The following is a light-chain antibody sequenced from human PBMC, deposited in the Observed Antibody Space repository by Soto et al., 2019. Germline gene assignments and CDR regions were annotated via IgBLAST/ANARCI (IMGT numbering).Light chain of an antibody. CDR3: KQYNSYSPPWT. CDR1: QSISSW. J-gene: IGKJ1*01. V-gene: IGKV1-5*01. CDR2: DAS. Sequence: DIQMTQSASSLSASVGDRVTITCRASQSISSWLAWYQQKPGKAPKLLIYDASSLESGVPSRFSGSGSGTEFTLTISSLQPDDFATYYCKQYNSYSPPWTFGQGTKVDIK.